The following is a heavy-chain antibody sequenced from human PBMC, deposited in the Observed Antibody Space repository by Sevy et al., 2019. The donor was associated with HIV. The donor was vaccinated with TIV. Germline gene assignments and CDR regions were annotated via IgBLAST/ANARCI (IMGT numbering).Heavy chain of an antibody. D-gene: IGHD6-19*01. Sequence: GGSLRLSCAASGFTFSSYSMNWVRQAPGKGLEWVSYISSSSSTIYYADSVKGRFTISRDNAKNSLYLQMNSLRDGETAVYYCARDSLPYSSGWYDYWGQGTLVTVSS. CDR2: ISSSSSTI. CDR3: ARDSLPYSSGWYDY. CDR1: GFTFSSYS. J-gene: IGHJ4*02. V-gene: IGHV3-48*02.